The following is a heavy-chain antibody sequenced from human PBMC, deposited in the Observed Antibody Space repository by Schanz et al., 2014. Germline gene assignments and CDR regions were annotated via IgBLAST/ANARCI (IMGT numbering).Heavy chain of an antibody. CDR3: AKDLAAVGVFDY. V-gene: IGHV3-23*01. D-gene: IGHD6-13*01. CDR1: GFTFSIYG. Sequence: EVQLLESGGGLVQPGGSLRLSCAASGFTFSIYGMSWVRQAPGKGLEWVSRMIGSGSSVFYADSVKGRFTISRDNLKNTVYLQMNSLRAGDTAVYFCAKDLAAVGVFDYWGQGSLXTVSP. CDR2: MIGSGSSV. J-gene: IGHJ4*02.